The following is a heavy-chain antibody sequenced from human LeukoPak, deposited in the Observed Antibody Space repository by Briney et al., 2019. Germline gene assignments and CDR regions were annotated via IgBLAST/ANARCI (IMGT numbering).Heavy chain of an antibody. Sequence: VASVKVSCKASGGTFSSYAISWVRQAPGQGLEWMGGIIPIFGTANYAQKFQGRVTITADESTSTAYMELSGLRSEDTAVYYCARGGYFDWFPTPYYYYGMDVWGQGTTVTVSS. J-gene: IGHJ6*02. V-gene: IGHV1-69*13. D-gene: IGHD3-9*01. CDR1: GGTFSSYA. CDR3: ARGGYFDWFPTPYYYYGMDV. CDR2: IIPIFGTA.